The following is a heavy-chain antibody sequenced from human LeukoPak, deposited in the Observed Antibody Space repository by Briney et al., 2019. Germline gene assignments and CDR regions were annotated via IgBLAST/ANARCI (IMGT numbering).Heavy chain of an antibody. CDR2: IYHSVST. CDR1: AGSISCGGYS. V-gene: IGHV4-30-2*01. J-gene: IGHJ3*02. D-gene: IGHD5-18*01. CDR3: ARAGADTGMGHHAFDI. Sequence: SDTLSKTSDIPAGSISCGGYSLSWIRQPPRKILEWIGNIYHSVSTYYNPSLKNRGAISLDRSKNQISLTLGSVTLADTAVYYCARAGADTGMGHHAFDIWGQGTMVTVSS.